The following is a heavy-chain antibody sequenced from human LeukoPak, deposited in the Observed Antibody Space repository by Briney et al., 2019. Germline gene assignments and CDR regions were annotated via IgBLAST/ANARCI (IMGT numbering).Heavy chain of an antibody. J-gene: IGHJ4*02. D-gene: IGHD3-22*01. CDR1: GGSITSSGYS. V-gene: IGHV4-39*01. CDR2: IYYRGNT. Sequence: KPSETLSLTCTVSGGSITSSGYSWGWIRQPPGKGLEWIGTIYYRGNTNYNPSLKSLFTISVDTSKNQFSLKVSSVTAADTAVYYCARRSGDGYYFFDYWGQGTLVTVSS. CDR3: ARRSGDGYYFFDY.